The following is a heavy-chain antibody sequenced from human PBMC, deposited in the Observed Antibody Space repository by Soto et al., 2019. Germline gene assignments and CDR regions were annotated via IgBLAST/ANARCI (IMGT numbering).Heavy chain of an antibody. CDR1: GYTFTSYG. CDR3: ARDTGYSSGWYRWFDP. CDR2: ISAYNGNT. V-gene: IGHV1-18*01. D-gene: IGHD6-19*01. J-gene: IGHJ5*02. Sequence: VASVKVSCKASGYTFTSYGISWVRQAPGQGLEWMGWISAYNGNTNYAQKLQGRVTMTTDTSTSTAYMELRSLRSDDTAVYYCARDTGYSSGWYRWFDPWGQGTLVTVSS.